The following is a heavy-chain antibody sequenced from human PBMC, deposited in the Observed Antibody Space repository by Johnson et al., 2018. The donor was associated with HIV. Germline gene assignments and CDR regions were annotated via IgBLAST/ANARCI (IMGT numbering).Heavy chain of an antibody. CDR2: ISYDGRNK. V-gene: IGHV3-30*04. Sequence: VQLMESGGGVVQPGSSLRLSCAASGFTFSNYAVHWVRQAPGKGLEWLAVISYDGRNKYYADSVKGRFSISRDNSRNTLFLQMNSLRAEDTAVYYCWGYSTSSNAAFDIWGQGTMVTVSS. CDR1: GFTFSNYA. D-gene: IGHD6-6*01. CDR3: WGYSTSSNAAFDI. J-gene: IGHJ3*02.